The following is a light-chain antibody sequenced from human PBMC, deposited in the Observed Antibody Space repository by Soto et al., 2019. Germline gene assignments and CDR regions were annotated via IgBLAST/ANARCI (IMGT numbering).Light chain of an antibody. CDR1: QSVSSN. CDR2: GAS. CDR3: QQYNDWPQLT. J-gene: IGKJ4*01. Sequence: EIVMTQSPATLSVSPGERATLSCRASQSVSSNLAWHQQQPGQAPRLLIHGASTRATGIPARFSGSGTGTEFTLTISSLQSEDFAVYYCQQYNDWPQLTFGGGTRVEIK. V-gene: IGKV3-15*01.